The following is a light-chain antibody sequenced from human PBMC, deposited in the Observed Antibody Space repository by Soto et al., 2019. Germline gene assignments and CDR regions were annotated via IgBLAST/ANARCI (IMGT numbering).Light chain of an antibody. V-gene: IGLV1-44*01. J-gene: IGLJ3*02. CDR1: SSNIGSHT. CDR2: GNN. Sequence: QAVVTQPPSASGTPGQTVTISCSGSSSNIGSHTVNWYQQLPGTAPKLLVYGNNHRPSGIPDRFSASKSGTSASLVISGLQSEDEADYYCAPCDDYVDGPVFGGGTKVTVL. CDR3: APCDDYVDGPV.